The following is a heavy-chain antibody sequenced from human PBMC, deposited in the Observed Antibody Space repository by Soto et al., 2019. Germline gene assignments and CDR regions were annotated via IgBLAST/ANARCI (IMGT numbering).Heavy chain of an antibody. V-gene: IGHV3-33*01. CDR1: GFTFSSYG. CDR3: AREMLIVDYGVSFDS. D-gene: IGHD4-17*01. CDR2: IWYDGSNK. J-gene: IGHJ4*02. Sequence: QVQLVESGGGVVKPGRSLRLSCAASGFTFSSYGMHWVRQAPGKGLEWVAVIWYDGSNKYYADSVKGRFTISRDNSKNTPYLQMNSLGAEDTAVYYCAREMLIVDYGVSFDSWGQGTLVTVSS.